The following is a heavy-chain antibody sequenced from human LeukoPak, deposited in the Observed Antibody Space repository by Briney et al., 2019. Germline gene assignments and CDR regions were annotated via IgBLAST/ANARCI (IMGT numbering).Heavy chain of an antibody. Sequence: PGGSLRLSCAASGFSVSNTYMSWVRQAPGKGLEWVSIIYSGGNTYYADSVRGRFTISRDNSKNTLYLQMNRLRPEDTAVYYCAGGTVTAPDYWGQGTLVTVSS. CDR2: IYSGGNT. J-gene: IGHJ4*02. V-gene: IGHV3-53*01. CDR1: GFSVSNTY. CDR3: AGGTVTAPDY. D-gene: IGHD2-21*02.